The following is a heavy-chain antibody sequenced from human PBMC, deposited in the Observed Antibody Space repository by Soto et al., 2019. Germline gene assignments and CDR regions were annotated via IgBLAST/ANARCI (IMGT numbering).Heavy chain of an antibody. CDR1: GLIFSDVW. CDR2: IKTKPDDGTI. V-gene: IGHV3-15*01. D-gene: IGHD1-1*01. CDR3: STSNQGVDF. J-gene: IGHJ4*02. Sequence: EVQLVESGGGLVKPGGSLRLSCAASGLIFSDVWMTWVRQAPGKGLEWVGRIKTKPDDGTIDYAAPVRGRFTISRDDSKNTLYVQMTSLTPGDKGVYYCSTSNQGVDFWGPGTLVTVSS.